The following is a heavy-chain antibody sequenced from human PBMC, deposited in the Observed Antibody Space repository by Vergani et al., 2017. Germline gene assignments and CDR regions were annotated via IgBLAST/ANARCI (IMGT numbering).Heavy chain of an antibody. J-gene: IGHJ2*01. CDR1: GFTFQAFA. CDR2: IDRNYGVK. CDR3: VKDNDYDADGPFDL. V-gene: IGHV3-9*01. Sequence: EVQLLESGRDLVQPGGSLRLSCTASGFTFQAFAFHWVRQVSGRGLEWVSGIDRNYGVKNGNSFEGRFSISRDNAKKAVFLQMNNLRHEDTALYFCVKDNDYDADGPFDLWGRGTLVTVSS. D-gene: IGHD3-16*01.